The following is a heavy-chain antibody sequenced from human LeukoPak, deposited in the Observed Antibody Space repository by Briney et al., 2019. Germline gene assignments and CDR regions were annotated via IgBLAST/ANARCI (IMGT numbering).Heavy chain of an antibody. CDR2: IFYSGST. CDR3: ARLGVLWFGELFDY. CDR1: GGSISSITHY. Sequence: AETLSLTCTVSGGSISSITHYWGWIRQPPGQGLEWIGSIFYSGSTYYNSSLKSRVTISVDTSKNHFSLSLSSVTAADTAVYYCARLGVLWFGELFDYLGQGTLVTVSS. V-gene: IGHV4-39*02. D-gene: IGHD3-10*01. J-gene: IGHJ4*02.